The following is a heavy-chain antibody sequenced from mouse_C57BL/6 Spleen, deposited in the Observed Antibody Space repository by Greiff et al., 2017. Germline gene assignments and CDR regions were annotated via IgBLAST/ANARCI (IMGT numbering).Heavy chain of an antibody. CDR3: ARRGSNYGREFAY. CDR2: FHPYNDDT. CDR1: GYTFTTYP. D-gene: IGHD2-5*01. Sequence: QVQLQQSGAELVKPGASVKMSCKASGYTFTTYPIEWMKQNHGKSLEWIGNFHPYNDDTKYNEKFKGKATLTVVKSSSTVYLELSRLTSDDSAVYYCARRGSNYGREFAYWGQGTLVTVSA. V-gene: IGHV1-47*01. J-gene: IGHJ3*01.